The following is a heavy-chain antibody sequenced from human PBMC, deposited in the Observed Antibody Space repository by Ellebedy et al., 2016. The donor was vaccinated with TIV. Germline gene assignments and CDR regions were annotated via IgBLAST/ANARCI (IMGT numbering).Heavy chain of an antibody. J-gene: IGHJ6*02. CDR2: INSDGSST. V-gene: IGHV3-74*01. Sequence: PGGFLRLSCAASGFTFSSYWMHWVRQAPGKGLVWVSRINSDGSSTSYADSVKGRFTISRDNAKNTLYLQMNSLRAEDTAVYYCARVPLMVPAATYGMDVWGQGTTVTVSS. CDR3: ARVPLMVPAATYGMDV. D-gene: IGHD2-2*01. CDR1: GFTFSSYW.